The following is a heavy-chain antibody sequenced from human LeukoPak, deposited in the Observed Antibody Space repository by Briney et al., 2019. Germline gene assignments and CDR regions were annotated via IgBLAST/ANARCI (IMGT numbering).Heavy chain of an antibody. CDR2: IIPILGIA. Sequence: ASVKVSCKASGGTVSSYAISWVRQAPGQGVEWMGRIIPILGIANYAQKFQGRVTITADTSTSTAYMALSSLRSEDTAVYYCARAGIQLWQYSFDYWGQGTLVTVSS. D-gene: IGHD5-18*01. CDR3: ARAGIQLWQYSFDY. V-gene: IGHV1-69*04. CDR1: GGTVSSYA. J-gene: IGHJ4*02.